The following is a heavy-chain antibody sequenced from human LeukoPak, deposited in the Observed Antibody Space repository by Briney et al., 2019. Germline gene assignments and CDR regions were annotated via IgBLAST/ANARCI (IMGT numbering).Heavy chain of an antibody. J-gene: IGHJ4*02. CDR3: ARGLTTRGIAVAGSDY. CDR2: IIRDGART. CDR1: GFTFSSYG. D-gene: IGHD6-19*01. V-gene: IGHV3-74*01. Sequence: ARSLRLACAASGFTFSSYGMSWVRQAPGKGLGWVSCIIRDGARTSYAGSGKGSSSISRDKANMSLYMQMNSLRAEDTAVYYCARGLTTRGIAVAGSDYWGQGTLVTVSS.